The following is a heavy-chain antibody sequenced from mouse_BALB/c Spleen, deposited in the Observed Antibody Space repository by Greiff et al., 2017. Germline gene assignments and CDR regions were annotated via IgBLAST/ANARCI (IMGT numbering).Heavy chain of an antibody. CDR3: ARDPDYYGGSRAWFAY. Sequence: QVQLKESGPGLVAPSQCLSISCTVSGFSLTSYGVHWVRQPPGQGLEWLGVIWAGGSTNYNSALMSRLSICKDNSKSQVFFKMNSLQTDDTAMYYCARDPDYYGGSRAWFAYWGQGTLVTVSA. V-gene: IGHV2-9*02. D-gene: IGHD1-1*01. CDR2: IWAGGST. J-gene: IGHJ3*01. CDR1: GFSLTSYG.